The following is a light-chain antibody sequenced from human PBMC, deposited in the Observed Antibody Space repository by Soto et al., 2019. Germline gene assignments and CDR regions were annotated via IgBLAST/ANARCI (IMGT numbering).Light chain of an antibody. Sequence: EIVMTQSPATLSVSPGERVTLSCRASQSVSRFLAWYQQRPGQAPRLLIYDTSTRATGVPARFSGSGSGTDFTLTITRLEPEDFAVYHCQQYGSSLFTFGPGTKVDFK. J-gene: IGKJ3*01. V-gene: IGKV3-20*01. CDR3: QQYGSSLFT. CDR1: QSVSRF. CDR2: DTS.